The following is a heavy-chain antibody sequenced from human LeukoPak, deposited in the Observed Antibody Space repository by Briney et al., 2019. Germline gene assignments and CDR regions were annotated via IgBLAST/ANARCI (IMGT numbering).Heavy chain of an antibody. V-gene: IGHV1-69*06. D-gene: IGHD2-21*02. Sequence: EASVKVSCKASGGTFSSYAISWVRQAPGQGLEWMGGIIPIFGTANYAQKFQGRVTITADKSTSTAYMELSSLRSEDTAVYYCARGGEVVTAVDWFDPWGQGTLVTVSS. CDR2: IIPIFGTA. CDR1: GGTFSSYA. CDR3: ARGGEVVTAVDWFDP. J-gene: IGHJ5*02.